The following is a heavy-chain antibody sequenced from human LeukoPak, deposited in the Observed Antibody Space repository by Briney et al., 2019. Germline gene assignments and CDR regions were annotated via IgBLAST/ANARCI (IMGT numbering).Heavy chain of an antibody. J-gene: IGHJ6*03. CDR1: GFTFSSYN. CDR2: ISSSSSYI. Sequence: GGSLRLSCAASGFTFSSYNMNWVRQAPGKGLEWVSSISSSSSYIYYADSVKGRFTISRDNAKNSLYLQMNSLRAEDTAVYYCARAPAAPTPYYYYYYMDVWGKGTTVTISS. CDR3: ARAPAAPTPYYYYYYMDV. V-gene: IGHV3-21*01. D-gene: IGHD2-15*01.